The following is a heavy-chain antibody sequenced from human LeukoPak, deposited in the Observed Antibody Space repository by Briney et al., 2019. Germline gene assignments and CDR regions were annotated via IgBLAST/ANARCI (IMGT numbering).Heavy chain of an antibody. Sequence: ASVRVSCKASEYIFTAYYVHWVRQAPGQGLEWMGWILPTSGGTNYAQKFQGRVTMTRDTSISTAYMELSRLRSDDTAVYYCALLGSPGYYCYYGMDVWGQGTTVTVSS. V-gene: IGHV1-2*02. CDR2: ILPTSGGT. CDR3: ALLGSPGYYCYYGMDV. J-gene: IGHJ6*02. CDR1: EYIFTAYY. D-gene: IGHD1-14*01.